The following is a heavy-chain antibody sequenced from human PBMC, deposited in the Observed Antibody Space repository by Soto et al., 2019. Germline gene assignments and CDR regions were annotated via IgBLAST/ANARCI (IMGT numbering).Heavy chain of an antibody. Sequence: QVQLVQSGAEVKKPGASVKVSCKASGYTFTNYGFSWVRQAPGQGLEWMGWISGYNGNTNYAQKFQGRVTMTTDTSTTTTYMELRSLRSDDTAVYYCARASTPYFYDSGGYDLWGQGTLVTVSS. V-gene: IGHV1-18*01. CDR2: ISGYNGNT. D-gene: IGHD3-22*01. CDR3: ARASTPYFYDSGGYDL. J-gene: IGHJ5*02. CDR1: GYTFTNYG.